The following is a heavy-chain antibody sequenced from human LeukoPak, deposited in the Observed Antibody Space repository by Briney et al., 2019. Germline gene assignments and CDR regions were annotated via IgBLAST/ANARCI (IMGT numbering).Heavy chain of an antibody. CDR1: GFIFDDYG. CDR3: ARSLSAADI. Sequence: PGGSLRLSCAASGFIFDDYGMTWVRQAPGKGLEWVSGIDWNGVSTGYAESVKGRFTISRDNAKNTLYLQMNSLRAEDTAVYYCARSLSAADIWGQGTMVTVSS. V-gene: IGHV3-20*04. J-gene: IGHJ3*02. CDR2: IDWNGVST.